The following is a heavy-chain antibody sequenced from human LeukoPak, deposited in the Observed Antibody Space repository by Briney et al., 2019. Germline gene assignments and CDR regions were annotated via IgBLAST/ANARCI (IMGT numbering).Heavy chain of an antibody. CDR1: GFTFSNHG. CDR3: ARDQSYYYDSSGYPDY. V-gene: IGHV3-33*01. D-gene: IGHD3-22*01. Sequence: GRSLRLSCAASGFTFSNHGMHWVRQAPGKGPEWVALIWYDGSNKYYADSVKGRFTISRDNSKNTLYLQMNSLRAEDTAVYYCARDQSYYYDSSGYPDYWGQGTLVTVSS. CDR2: IWYDGSNK. J-gene: IGHJ4*02.